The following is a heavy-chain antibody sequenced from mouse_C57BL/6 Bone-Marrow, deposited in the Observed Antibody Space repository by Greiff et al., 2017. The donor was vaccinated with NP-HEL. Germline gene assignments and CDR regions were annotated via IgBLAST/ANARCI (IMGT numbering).Heavy chain of an antibody. D-gene: IGHD1-1*01. CDR2: IDPNSGGT. Sequence: QVHVKQPGADLVKPGASVKLSCKASGYTFTSYWMHWVKPRPGRGLEWIGRIDPNSGGTKFNEKFKTKATLTVDKPSSTAYMQLSSLTSEDSAVYYCARYYYGSRGWYFDVWGTGTTVTVSS. CDR3: ARYYYGSRGWYFDV. CDR1: GYTFTSYW. V-gene: IGHV1-72*01. J-gene: IGHJ1*03.